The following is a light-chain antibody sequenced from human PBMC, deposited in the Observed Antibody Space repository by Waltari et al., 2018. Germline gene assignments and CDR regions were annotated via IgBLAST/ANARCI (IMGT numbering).Light chain of an antibody. CDR3: KQYKSDSRT. CDR2: RAS. CDR1: RSISSW. V-gene: IGKV1-5*03. Sequence: DIQMTQSPSTLSASVGDRVTITCRASRSISSWVGWYQQQPGQAPKLLIYRASSLESGVPSRLSGRGSGTEFTLTINSRQPDDLATYYCKQYKSDSRTFGQGTKVAIK. J-gene: IGKJ1*01.